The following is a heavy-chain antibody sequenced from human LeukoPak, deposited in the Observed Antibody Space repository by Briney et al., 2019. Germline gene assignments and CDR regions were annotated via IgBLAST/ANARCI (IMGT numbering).Heavy chain of an antibody. CDR2: ISSGSSYI. Sequence: GGSLRLSCTASGFTFGDYAMSWVRQAPGKGLEWVSSISSGSSYIYYADSVKGRFTISRDNAKNSLYLQMDSLRAEDTAVYYCARANDNTVWGQGTLVTVSS. D-gene: IGHD3-9*01. J-gene: IGHJ4*02. CDR1: GFTFGDYA. CDR3: ARANDNTV. V-gene: IGHV3-21*01.